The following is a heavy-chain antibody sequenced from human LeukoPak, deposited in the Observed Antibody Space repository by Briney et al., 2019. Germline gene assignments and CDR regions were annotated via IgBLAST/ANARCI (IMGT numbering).Heavy chain of an antibody. Sequence: ASVKVSCKASGYTFTSYYMHWVRQAPGQGLERMGIINPSGGSTSYAQKFQGRVTMTRDMSTSTVYMELSSLRSEDTAVYYCATGYSSSWLDYWGQGALVTVSS. V-gene: IGHV1-46*01. CDR3: ATGYSSSWLDY. J-gene: IGHJ4*02. CDR2: INPSGGST. CDR1: GYTFTSYY. D-gene: IGHD6-13*01.